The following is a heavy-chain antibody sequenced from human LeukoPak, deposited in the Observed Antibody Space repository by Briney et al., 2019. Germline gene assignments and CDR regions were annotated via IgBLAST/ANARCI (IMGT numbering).Heavy chain of an antibody. CDR1: GYTFTGYY. V-gene: IGHV1-2*06. CDR3: ARGPYYYDSSGTNWFDP. CDR2: INPNSGGT. D-gene: IGHD3-22*01. Sequence: ASVKVSCKASGYTFTGYYMHWVRQAPGQGLEWMGRINPNSGGTNYAQKSQGRVTMTRDTSISTAYMELSRLRSDDTAVYYCARGPYYYDSSGTNWFDPWGQGTLVTVSS. J-gene: IGHJ5*02.